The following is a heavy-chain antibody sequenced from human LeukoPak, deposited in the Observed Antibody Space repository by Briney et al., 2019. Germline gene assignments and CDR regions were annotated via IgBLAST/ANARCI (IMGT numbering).Heavy chain of an antibody. CDR3: ARDGYSSTWRDQNWFDP. CDR2: INPNSGGT. V-gene: IGHV1-2*02. Sequence: ASVKVSCKASGYTFTGYYMHWVRQAPGQGLEWMGWINPNSGGTNYAQKFQVRVTMTRDTSISTAYMELSRLRSDDTAVYYCARDGYSSTWRDQNWFDPWGQGTLVTVSS. D-gene: IGHD6-13*01. CDR1: GYTFTGYY. J-gene: IGHJ5*02.